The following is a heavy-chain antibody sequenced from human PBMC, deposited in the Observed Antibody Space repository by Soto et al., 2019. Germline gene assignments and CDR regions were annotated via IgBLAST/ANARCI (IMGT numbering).Heavy chain of an antibody. CDR1: GGSISSGDYY. V-gene: IGHV4-30-4*01. CDR2: IYYSGST. D-gene: IGHD3-10*01. J-gene: IGHJ4*02. Sequence: QVQLQESGPGLVKPSQTLSLTCTVSGGSISSGDYYWSWIRQPPGKGLEWIGYIYYSGSTYYNPSPTSRVTTSVDTSKNQFSLKLSSVTAADTAVYYCARVGGFGATTIDYWGQGTLVTVSS. CDR3: ARVGGFGATTIDY.